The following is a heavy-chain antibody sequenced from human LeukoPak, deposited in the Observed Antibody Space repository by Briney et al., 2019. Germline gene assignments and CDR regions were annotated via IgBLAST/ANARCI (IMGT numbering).Heavy chain of an antibody. Sequence: PSETLSLTCTVSGDSINSHHWNWIRQPPGKGLEWIGYMYYSGSTKYSPSLKSRVAISIDTSKNQFSLKLSSVTAADTAVYYCARDTYDYYFDPWGQGTLVTVSS. V-gene: IGHV4-59*11. D-gene: IGHD5-12*01. CDR2: MYYSGST. CDR1: GDSINSHH. J-gene: IGHJ5*02. CDR3: ARDTYDYYFDP.